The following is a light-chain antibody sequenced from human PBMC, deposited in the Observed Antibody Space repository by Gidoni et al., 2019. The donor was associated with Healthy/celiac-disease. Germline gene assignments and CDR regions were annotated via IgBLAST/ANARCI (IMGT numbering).Light chain of an antibody. CDR1: QRVSSSY. J-gene: IGKJ3*01. CDR3: QQYGSSPFT. Sequence: EIVLTQSPGTLSLSPGERDTLSCRSSQRVSSSYLAWYQQKPGQAPRLLIYGASSRATGIPDRFSGSGSGTDFTLTISRLEPEDFAVYYCQQYGSSPFTFGPGTKVDIK. CDR2: GAS. V-gene: IGKV3-20*01.